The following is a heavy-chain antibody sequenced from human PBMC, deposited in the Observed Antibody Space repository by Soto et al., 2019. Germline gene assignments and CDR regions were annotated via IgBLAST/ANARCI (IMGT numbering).Heavy chain of an antibody. CDR1: GGSISSGGYY. J-gene: IGHJ6*02. CDR2: IYYSGST. D-gene: IGHD2-15*01. Sequence: QVQLQESGPGLVKPSQTLSLTCTVSGGSISSGGYYWSWIRQHPGKGLGWIGYIYYSGSTYYNPSLKSRVTISVDTSKNQFSLKLSSVTAADTAVYYCARDRASAAYYYYGMDVWGQGTTVTVSS. V-gene: IGHV4-31*03. CDR3: ARDRASAAYYYYGMDV.